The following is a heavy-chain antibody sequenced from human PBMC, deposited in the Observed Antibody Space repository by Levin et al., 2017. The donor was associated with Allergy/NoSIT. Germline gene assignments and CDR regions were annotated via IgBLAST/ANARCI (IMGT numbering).Heavy chain of an antibody. Sequence: ASETLSLICTVSGDSVSSHYWNWIRQPAGKGLEWLGRFYTSDDTNYNPSLKSRVTMSFDTSKNHFSLKLSSVTAADTAVYYCARGGRSNCDNESCYSRNAFNIWGRGTMVIVSS. CDR3: ARGGRSNCDNESCYSRNAFNI. V-gene: IGHV4-4*07. J-gene: IGHJ3*02. D-gene: IGHD2-21*01. CDR2: FYTSDDT. CDR1: GDSVSSHY.